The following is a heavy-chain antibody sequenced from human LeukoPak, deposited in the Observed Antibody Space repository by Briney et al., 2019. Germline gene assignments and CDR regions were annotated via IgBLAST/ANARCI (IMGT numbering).Heavy chain of an antibody. D-gene: IGHD6-19*01. CDR2: IYHSGST. CDR1: GYSISSGYY. J-gene: IGHJ3*01. V-gene: IGHV4-38-2*02. Sequence: SETLSLTCCVSGYSISSGYYGGWIRQPPVKGLEWIGSIYHSGSTYYNASLKSRVTISVDTSKNQFSLELSSVTAADTAVYYCARDRDSNGWTVAFDFWGQGTMVTVYS. CDR3: ARDRDSNGWTVAFDF.